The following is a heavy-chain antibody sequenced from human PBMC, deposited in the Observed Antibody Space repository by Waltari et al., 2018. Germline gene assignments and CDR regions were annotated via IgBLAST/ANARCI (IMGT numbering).Heavy chain of an antibody. CDR1: GFTFGDYA. J-gene: IGHJ4*02. V-gene: IGHV3-49*03. Sequence: EVQLVESGGCLVQPWRSLRLSCTASGFTFGDYAMSWFRQAPGKGLEWVGFIRSKAYGGTTEYAASVKGRFTISRDDSKSIAYLQMNSLKTEDTAVYYCTRDRFRKVVVITPSDYWGQGTLVTVSS. D-gene: IGHD3-22*01. CDR3: TRDRFRKVVVITPSDY. CDR2: IRSKAYGGTT.